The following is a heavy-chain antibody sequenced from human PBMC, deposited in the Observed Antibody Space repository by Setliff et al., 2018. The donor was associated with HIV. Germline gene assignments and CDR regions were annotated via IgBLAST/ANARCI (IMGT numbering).Heavy chain of an antibody. J-gene: IGHJ4*02. D-gene: IGHD1-26*01. CDR3: AKDGRHTYGGESGFDS. V-gene: IGHV3-7*01. CDR1: GFTFSSYS. Sequence: PGGSLRLSCAASGFTFSSYSMHWVRQAPGKGLEWVANIKEDGSEKYYVDSVKGRFTISRDNAKNSLYLQMNNLRAEDTAVYYCAKDGRHTYGGESGFDSWGQGTLVTVSS. CDR2: IKEDGSEK.